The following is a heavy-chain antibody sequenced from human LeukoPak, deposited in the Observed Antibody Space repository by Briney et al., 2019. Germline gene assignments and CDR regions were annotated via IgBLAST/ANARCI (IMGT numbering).Heavy chain of an antibody. J-gene: IGHJ4*02. CDR2: IYYSGST. CDR3: ARDSLFAPFDY. V-gene: IGHV4-31*03. Sequence: SQTLSLTCTVSGGSISSGGYYWSWIRQHPGRGLEWIGYIYYSGSTYYNPSLKSRVTISVDTSKNQFSLKLSSVTAADTAVYYCARDSLFAPFDYWGQGTLATVSS. CDR1: GGSISSGGYY. D-gene: IGHD3-3*01.